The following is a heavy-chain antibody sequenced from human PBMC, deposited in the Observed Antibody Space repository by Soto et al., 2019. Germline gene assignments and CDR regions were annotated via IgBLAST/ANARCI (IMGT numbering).Heavy chain of an antibody. D-gene: IGHD3-3*01. V-gene: IGHV1-8*01. J-gene: IGHJ6*03. CDR3: ARRYYDFWSGYYKGSYYYYYMDV. CDR1: GYTFTSYD. CDR2: MNPNSGNT. Sequence: ASVKVSCKASGYTFTSYDSKWVRQATGQGLEWMGWMNPNSGNTGYAQKFQGRVTMTRNTSISTAYMELSSLRSEDTAVYYCARRYYDFWSGYYKGSYYYYYMDVWGKGTTVTVS.